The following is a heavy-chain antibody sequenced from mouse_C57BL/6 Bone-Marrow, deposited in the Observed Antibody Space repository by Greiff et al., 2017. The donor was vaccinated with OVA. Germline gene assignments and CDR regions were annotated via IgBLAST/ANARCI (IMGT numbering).Heavy chain of an antibody. CDR2: LSDGGSYT. Sequence: EVMLVESGGGLVKPGGSLKLSCAASGFTFSSYAMSWVRQTPEKRLAWVATLSDGGSYTYYPDNVKGRFTISRDNAKNNLYLQMSHLKSEDTAMYYCAREDDFSWFAYWGQGTLVTVSA. J-gene: IGHJ3*01. CDR3: AREDDFSWFAY. D-gene: IGHD2-4*01. CDR1: GFTFSSYA. V-gene: IGHV5-4*01.